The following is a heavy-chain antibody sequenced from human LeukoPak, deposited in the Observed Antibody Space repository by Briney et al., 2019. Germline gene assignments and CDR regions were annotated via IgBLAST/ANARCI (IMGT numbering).Heavy chain of an antibody. D-gene: IGHD6-13*01. J-gene: IGHJ6*03. CDR3: ARDPRSRRNYYYYYMDV. Sequence: ASVKVSCKVSGYSLAKLSIHWVRQAPGKGLEWMGGFDPEDDETIYAQKFQGRVTITADESTSTAYMELSRLRSDDTAVYYCARDPRSRRNYYYYYMDVWGKGTTVTVSS. V-gene: IGHV1-24*01. CDR2: FDPEDDET. CDR1: GYSLAKLS.